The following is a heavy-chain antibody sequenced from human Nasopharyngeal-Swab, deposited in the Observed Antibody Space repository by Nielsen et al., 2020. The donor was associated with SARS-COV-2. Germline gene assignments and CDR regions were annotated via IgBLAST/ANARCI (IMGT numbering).Heavy chain of an antibody. D-gene: IGHD4-17*01. J-gene: IGHJ4*02. CDR3: ARGRGGFGYGDYVDY. CDR1: GFTVSSNY. Sequence: GGSLRLSCAASGFTVSSNYMSWVRQATGKGLEWVSVIYSGGSTYYADSVKGRFTISRDNSKNTLYLQMNSLRAEDTAVYYCARGRGGFGYGDYVDYWGQGTPVTVSS. V-gene: IGHV3-53*01. CDR2: IYSGGST.